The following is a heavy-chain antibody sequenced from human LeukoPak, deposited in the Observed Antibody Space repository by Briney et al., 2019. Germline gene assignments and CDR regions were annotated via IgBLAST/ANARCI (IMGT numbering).Heavy chain of an antibody. CDR3: ARERVGATNFDY. Sequence: ASVKVSCKASGYTFTSYGISWVRQAPGQGLEWMGWISAYNGNTNYAQKLQGRVTTTTDTSTSTAYMELRSLRSDDTAVYYCARERVGATNFDYWGQGTLVTVSS. CDR2: ISAYNGNT. J-gene: IGHJ4*02. D-gene: IGHD1-26*01. V-gene: IGHV1-18*01. CDR1: GYTFTSYG.